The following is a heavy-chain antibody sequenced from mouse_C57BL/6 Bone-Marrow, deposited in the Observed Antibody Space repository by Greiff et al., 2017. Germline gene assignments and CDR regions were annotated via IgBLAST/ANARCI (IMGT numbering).Heavy chain of an antibody. J-gene: IGHJ4*01. D-gene: IGHD1-2*01. CDR2: ISDGGSYT. CDR3: ARDGYPMDY. Sequence: EVQLVESGGGLVMPGGSLKLSCAASGFTFSSYAMSWVRQTPEKRLEWVATISDGGSYTYYPDNVKGRFTISRDNAKNNLYLQMSHLKSEDTAMYYCARDGYPMDYWGQGTSVTVSS. V-gene: IGHV5-4*01. CDR1: GFTFSSYA.